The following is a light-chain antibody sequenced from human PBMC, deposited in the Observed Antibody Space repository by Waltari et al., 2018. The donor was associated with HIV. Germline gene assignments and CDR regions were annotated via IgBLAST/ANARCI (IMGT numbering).Light chain of an antibody. V-gene: IGLV2-23*02. CDR3: CSYAGSNTWV. CDR2: EVS. Sequence: QSALNQPASVSGSPGQSLTISRTGTSSDVGSYNLVSWYQQHPGKAPKLMIYEVSKRPSGVSNRFSGSKSGNTASLTISGLQAEDEADYYCCSYAGSNTWVFGGGTKLTVL. CDR1: SSDVGSYNL. J-gene: IGLJ3*02.